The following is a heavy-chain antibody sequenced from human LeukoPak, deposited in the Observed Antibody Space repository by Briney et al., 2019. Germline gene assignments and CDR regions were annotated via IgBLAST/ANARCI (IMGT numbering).Heavy chain of an antibody. D-gene: IGHD3-10*01. J-gene: IGHJ4*02. V-gene: IGHV1-2*02. CDR2: INPNSGGT. CDR1: GYTFTGYY. Sequence: ASVKVSCKASGYTFTGYYMHWVRQAPGQGLEWMGWINPNSGGTNYAQKFQGRVTMTRDTSISTAYMELSRLRSDDKAVYYCARDLDGFGESQEIAYWGQGTLVTVSS. CDR3: ARDLDGFGESQEIAY.